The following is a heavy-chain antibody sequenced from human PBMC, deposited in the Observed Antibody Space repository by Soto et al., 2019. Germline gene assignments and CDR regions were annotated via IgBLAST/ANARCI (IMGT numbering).Heavy chain of an antibody. J-gene: IGHJ4*02. D-gene: IGHD3-10*01. CDR3: ARDPIYGSGLDY. V-gene: IGHV3-21*01. CDR2: ISSSSSYI. Sequence: EVQLAESGGGLVKPGGSLRLSCAASGFTFSSYSMNWVRQAPGKGLEWVSSISSSSSYIYYADSVKGRFPIPRDNAKNSLYLQMNSLRAEDTAVYYCARDPIYGSGLDYWGQGTLVTVSS. CDR1: GFTFSSYS.